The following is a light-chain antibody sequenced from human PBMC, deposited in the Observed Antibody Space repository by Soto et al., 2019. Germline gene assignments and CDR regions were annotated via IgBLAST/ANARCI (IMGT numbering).Light chain of an antibody. CDR1: NSDVGAFEY. CDR3: SSYTGSTTVV. J-gene: IGLJ2*01. Sequence: QSALTQPASVSGSPGQSITISCTGTNSDVGAFEYVSWYQQHPGKAPKILIYEVSNRPSGVSNRFSGSKSGNTASLTISGLQAEDEADYYCSSYTGSTTVVFGGGTKVTVL. CDR2: EVS. V-gene: IGLV2-14*01.